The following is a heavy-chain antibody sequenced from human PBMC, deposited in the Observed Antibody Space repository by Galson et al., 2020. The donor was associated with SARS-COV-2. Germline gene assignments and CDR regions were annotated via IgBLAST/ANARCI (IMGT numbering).Heavy chain of an antibody. Sequence: SETLSLTCTVSGGSISSSGYYWGWIRPPPGKGLEWIGTISYSGSTYYNPSLKSRVTISVDTSKNQFSLKLNSVTAADTAVYYCARHESSRDYYAGSGSYYRAHFDYWGQGTLVTVSS. CDR3: ARHESSRDYYAGSGSYYRAHFDY. J-gene: IGHJ4*02. CDR2: ISYSGST. V-gene: IGHV4-39*01. CDR1: GGSISSSGYY. D-gene: IGHD3-10*01.